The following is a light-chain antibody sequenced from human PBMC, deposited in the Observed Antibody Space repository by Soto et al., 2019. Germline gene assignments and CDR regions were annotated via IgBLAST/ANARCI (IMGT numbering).Light chain of an antibody. CDR2: GAS. CDR1: QSVSSTY. J-gene: IGKJ1*01. Sequence: EIVLTQSPGTLSLSPGERGTLSCRASQSVSSTYLAWYQQKPGQAPRLLIYGASSRATGIPDRFSGSGSGTDLTLTIRRLEPEDFAVYYCQQYGSSPGTFGQGTKVEIK. CDR3: QQYGSSPGT. V-gene: IGKV3-20*01.